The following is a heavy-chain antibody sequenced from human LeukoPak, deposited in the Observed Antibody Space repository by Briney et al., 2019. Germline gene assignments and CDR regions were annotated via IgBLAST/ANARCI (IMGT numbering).Heavy chain of an antibody. CDR2: VYHSGST. Sequence: PSETLSLTCTVSGDSFSSSSSSWGWIRQPPETRLEWIGNVYHSGSTYYNPSLMSRVTISVDTSKKQFSLKLSSVTAADTAVYYCVRLYDSGGLYFYYYMDVWGKGTTVTVSS. CDR3: VRLYDSGGLYFYYYMDV. D-gene: IGHD3-22*01. J-gene: IGHJ6*03. CDR1: GDSFSSSSSS. V-gene: IGHV4-39*01.